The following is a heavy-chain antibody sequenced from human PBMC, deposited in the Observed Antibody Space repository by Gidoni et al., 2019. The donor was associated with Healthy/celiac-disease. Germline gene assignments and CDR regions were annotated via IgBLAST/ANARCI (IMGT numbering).Heavy chain of an antibody. CDR1: GFTFSSYG. D-gene: IGHD3-10*01. J-gene: IGHJ4*02. Sequence: QVQLVESGGGVAQPGRSLRLSCAASGFTFSSYGMHWVRQAPGKGLEWVAVISYDGSNKYYADSVKGRFTISRDNSKNTLYLKMNSLRAEDTAVYYCAKDNYGSGSSFDYWGQGTLVTVSS. CDR2: ISYDGSNK. V-gene: IGHV3-30*18. CDR3: AKDNYGSGSSFDY.